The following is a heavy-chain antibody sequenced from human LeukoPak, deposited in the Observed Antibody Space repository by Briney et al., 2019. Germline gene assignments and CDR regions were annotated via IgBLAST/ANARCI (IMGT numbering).Heavy chain of an antibody. CDR1: GFTYSGSA. V-gene: IGHV3-73*01. CDR3: TRRVEWELPLFDY. Sequence: GGSLKLSCAASGFTYSGSAMHWVRQASGKGQEWVGSIRSKANSYATAYAASVKGRFTISRDDSKNTAYLQMNSLKTEDTAVYYCTRRVEWELPLFDYWGQGTLVTVSS. J-gene: IGHJ4*02. CDR2: IRSKANSYAT. D-gene: IGHD1-26*01.